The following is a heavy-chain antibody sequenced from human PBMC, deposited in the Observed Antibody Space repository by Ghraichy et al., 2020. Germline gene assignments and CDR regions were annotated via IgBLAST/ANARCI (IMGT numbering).Heavy chain of an antibody. CDR2: IKQDGSEK. D-gene: IGHD3-3*01. CDR3: TRFDDFWREDAFDI. Sequence: GGSLRLSCAASGFIFNKYWMSWVRQAPGKGPEWVANIKQDGSEKEYVDSVKGRFTISRDNAKNSLYVQMNSLRVEDTAVYYCTRFDDFWREDAFDIWGRGTMVTVSA. V-gene: IGHV3-7*01. CDR1: GFIFNKYW. J-gene: IGHJ3*02.